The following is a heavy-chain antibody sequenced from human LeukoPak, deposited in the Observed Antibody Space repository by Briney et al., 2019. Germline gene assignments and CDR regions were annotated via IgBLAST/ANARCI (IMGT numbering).Heavy chain of an antibody. J-gene: IGHJ4*02. V-gene: IGHV4-59*12. CDR2: IYYSGST. D-gene: IGHD2-15*01. Sequence: SETQSLTCTVSGGSISSYYWSWIRQPPGKGLEWIGYIYYSGSTNYNPSLKSRVTMPVDTSKNQFSLRLSSVTAADTAVYYCARGYCSGGSCYSLDYWGQGTLVTVSS. CDR1: GGSISSYY. CDR3: ARGYCSGGSCYSLDY.